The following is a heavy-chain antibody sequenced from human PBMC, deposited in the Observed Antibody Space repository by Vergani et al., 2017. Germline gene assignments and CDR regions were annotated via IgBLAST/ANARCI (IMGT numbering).Heavy chain of an antibody. CDR2: IYPGDSET. V-gene: IGHV5-51*01. J-gene: IGHJ5*02. D-gene: IGHD1-26*01. Sequence: EVQLVPSGAEVKKPGESLKISCKGSGYSFTSYWIGWVRQMPGKGLEWMGIIYPGDSETRYSPSFQGQVTISADKSISAAFLHWSSLKASDTSMYDCARQKDGRSLFDPWGQGTLVTVSS. CDR3: ARQKDGRSLFDP. CDR1: GYSFTSYW.